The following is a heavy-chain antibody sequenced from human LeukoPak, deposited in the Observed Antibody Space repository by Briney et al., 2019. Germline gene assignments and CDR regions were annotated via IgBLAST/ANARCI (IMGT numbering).Heavy chain of an antibody. D-gene: IGHD4-4*01. CDR3: AKPYDYSNYGHYGMDV. CDR2: ISGSGSST. CDR1: GFTFSSYA. J-gene: IGHJ6*02. V-gene: IGHV3-23*01. Sequence: GGSLRLSCAASGFTFSSYAINWVRQAPGKGLEWVSAISGSGSSTYYADSVKGRFTISRDNSKNTLYLQMNSLRAEDTAVYYCAKPYDYSNYGHYGMDVWGQGTTVTVSS.